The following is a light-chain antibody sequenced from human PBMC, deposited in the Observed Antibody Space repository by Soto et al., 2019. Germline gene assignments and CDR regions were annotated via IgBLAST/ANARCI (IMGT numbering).Light chain of an antibody. CDR2: DNA. V-gene: IGLV1-40*01. CDR1: GSNIGTGYD. J-gene: IGLJ3*02. CDR3: QSYDARLGGYWV. Sequence: QSVLTQPPSVSGAPGQRVTISCTGSGSNIGTGYDVHWYQQLPGTAPKLLIYDNANRPSGVPDRFSGSRSGSSAALAITGLQPEDEADYYCQSYDARLGGYWVFGGGTKLTVL.